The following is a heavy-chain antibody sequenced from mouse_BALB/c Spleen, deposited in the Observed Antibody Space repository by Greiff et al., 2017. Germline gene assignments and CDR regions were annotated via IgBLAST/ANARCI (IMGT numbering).Heavy chain of an antibody. D-gene: IGHD1-2*01. V-gene: IGHV1-82*01. CDR3: ASSADTLFAY. CDR2: IYPGDGDT. Sequence: QVQLKQSGPELVKPGASVKISCKASGYAFSSSWMNWVKQRPGQGLEWIGRIYPGDGDTNYNGKFKGKATLTADKSSSTAYMQLSSLTSVDSAVYFCASSADTLFAYWGQGTLVTVSA. J-gene: IGHJ3*01. CDR1: GYAFSSSW.